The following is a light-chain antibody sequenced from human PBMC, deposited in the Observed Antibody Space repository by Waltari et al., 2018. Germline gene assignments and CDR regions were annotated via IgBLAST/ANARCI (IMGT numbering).Light chain of an antibody. V-gene: IGKV1-9*01. Sequence: IQLTQSPSSLSASVGDKVTITCRASEGISTYLAWYQQQPGKAPKLLIYGASTLQSGVPSRFSGSGSGTDFTLTISSLQPGDFATYYCQQLDKYPLTFGGGTKVEFK. J-gene: IGKJ4*01. CDR2: GAS. CDR3: QQLDKYPLT. CDR1: EGISTY.